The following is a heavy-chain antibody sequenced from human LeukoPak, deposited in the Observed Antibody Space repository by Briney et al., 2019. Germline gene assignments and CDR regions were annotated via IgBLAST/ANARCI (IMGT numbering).Heavy chain of an antibody. D-gene: IGHD3-22*01. Sequence: SETLSLTCTVSGGSISSYYWSWIRQPAGKGLEWIGRIYTSGSTNYNPSPKSRVTMSVDTSKNQFSLKLSSVTAADTAVYYCARASYYYDSSGYGVEEYYFDYWGQGTLVTVSS. CDR2: IYTSGST. J-gene: IGHJ4*02. CDR1: GGSISSYY. V-gene: IGHV4-4*07. CDR3: ARASYYYDSSGYGVEEYYFDY.